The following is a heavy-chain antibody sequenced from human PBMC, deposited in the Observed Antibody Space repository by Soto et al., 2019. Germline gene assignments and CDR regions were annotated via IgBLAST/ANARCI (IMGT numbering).Heavy chain of an antibody. J-gene: IGHJ4*02. Sequence: PGGSLRLSCATSGFTFSNYAIHWVRQAPGKAREWVAAKWFFAIGAIEYYADSVKGRFAISRDDSKQTAYLEMKRLRAADTAVHYSRKVPYSRARKSLDLWGQATKVTV. V-gene: IGHV3-33*06. CDR1: GFTFSNYA. CDR2: KWFFAIGAIE. CDR3: RKVPYSRARKSLDL. D-gene: IGHD1-26*01.